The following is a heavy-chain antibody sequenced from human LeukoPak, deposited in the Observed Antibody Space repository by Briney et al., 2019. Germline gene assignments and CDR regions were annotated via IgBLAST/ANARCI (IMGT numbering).Heavy chain of an antibody. CDR3: AKSWGDGYNLNSDY. CDR2: ISYDGSNK. D-gene: IGHD5-24*01. CDR1: GFTFSSYG. Sequence: PGRSLRLSCAASGFTFSSYGMHWVRQAPGKGLEWVAVISYDGSNKYYADSVKGRFTISRDNSKNTLYLQMNSLRAEDTAVYYCAKSWGDGYNLNSDYWGQGTLVTVSS. V-gene: IGHV3-30*18. J-gene: IGHJ4*02.